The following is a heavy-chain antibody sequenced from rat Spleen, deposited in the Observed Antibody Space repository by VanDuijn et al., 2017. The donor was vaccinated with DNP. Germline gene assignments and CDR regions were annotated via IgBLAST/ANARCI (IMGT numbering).Heavy chain of an antibody. CDR3: VRWNSGHFEN. CDR1: GFSFSGFY. D-gene: IGHD4-3*01. V-gene: IGHV5-22*01. CDR2: IGSDGYAP. Sequence: EVQLVESGGGLVQPGRSLKLSCAASGFSFSGFYMAWVRQAPTKGLEWVAYIGSDGYAPYYGDSVKGRFTISRDNAKSTLYLQMNSLRSEDMATYYCVRWNSGHFENWGQGVMVTVSS. J-gene: IGHJ2*01.